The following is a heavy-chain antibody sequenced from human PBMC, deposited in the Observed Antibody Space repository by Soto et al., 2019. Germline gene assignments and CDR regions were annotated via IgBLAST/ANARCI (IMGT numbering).Heavy chain of an antibody. D-gene: IGHD2-2*01. V-gene: IGHV1-24*01. CDR1: GYTLTELS. CDR3: ATAVGGSSTSCCTGYYYYGMDV. Sequence: ASVKVSCKASGYTLTELSMHWVRQAPGKGLEWMGGFDPEDGETIYAQKFQGRVTMTEDTSTDTAYMELSSLRSEDTAVYYCATAVGGSSTSCCTGYYYYGMDVWGQGTTVTVSS. CDR2: FDPEDGET. J-gene: IGHJ6*02.